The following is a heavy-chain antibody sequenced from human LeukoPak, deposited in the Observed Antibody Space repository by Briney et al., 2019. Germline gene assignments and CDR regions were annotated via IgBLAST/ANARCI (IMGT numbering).Heavy chain of an antibody. D-gene: IGHD2-15*01. Sequence: ASVKVSCKASGYTFTSYGISRVRQAPGQGLEWMGWISAYNGNTNYAQKLQGRVTMTTDTSTSTAHMELRSLRSDDTAVYYCARVGRIEESPNNWFDPWGQGTLVTVSS. V-gene: IGHV1-18*01. J-gene: IGHJ5*02. CDR3: ARVGRIEESPNNWFDP. CDR2: ISAYNGNT. CDR1: GYTFTSYG.